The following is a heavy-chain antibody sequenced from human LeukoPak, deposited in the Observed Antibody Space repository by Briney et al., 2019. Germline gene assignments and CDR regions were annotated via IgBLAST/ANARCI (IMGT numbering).Heavy chain of an antibody. Sequence: GGSLRLSCAASGFTFRDYGMSWVRQAPGKGLEWVSALTGSGGTTYYADSVKGRFTISRDNSKNTLYLQMNSLTAEDTAVFYCAKDRDDYVWGSYLGAFDIWGQGTMVTVSS. CDR3: AKDRDDYVWGSYLGAFDI. J-gene: IGHJ3*02. V-gene: IGHV3-23*01. CDR2: LTGSGGTT. CDR1: GFTFRDYG. D-gene: IGHD3-16*01.